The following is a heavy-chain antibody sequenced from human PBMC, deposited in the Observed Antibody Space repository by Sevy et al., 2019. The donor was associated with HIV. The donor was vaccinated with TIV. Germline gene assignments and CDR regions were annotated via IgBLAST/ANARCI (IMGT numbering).Heavy chain of an antibody. V-gene: IGHV3-30*18. D-gene: IGHD3-22*01. Sequence: GESLKISCAASGFTFSNYGIHWVRQAPGKGLEWLAFISFDGSDKYYADSVKGRFTISREDSKNTLYLHLNSLRVEDTAVYYCAKTRYHYHISGFFGGTFVPDYWGHGTLVTVSS. J-gene: IGHJ4*01. CDR1: GFTFSNYG. CDR3: AKTRYHYHISGFFGGTFVPDY. CDR2: ISFDGSDK.